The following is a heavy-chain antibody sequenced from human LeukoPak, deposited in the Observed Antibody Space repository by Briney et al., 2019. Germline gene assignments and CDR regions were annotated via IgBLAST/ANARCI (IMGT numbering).Heavy chain of an antibody. J-gene: IGHJ5*02. Sequence: GASVKVSCKASGYTFTSYYMHWVRQAPGQGLEWMGIINPSGGSTSYAQKFQGRDTMTRDTSTSTVYMELSSLRSEDTAVYYCARDTTITMVRGDIGSSWFDPWGQGTLVTVSS. CDR1: GYTFTSYY. V-gene: IGHV1-46*01. CDR3: ARDTTITMVRGDIGSSWFDP. CDR2: INPSGGST. D-gene: IGHD3-10*01.